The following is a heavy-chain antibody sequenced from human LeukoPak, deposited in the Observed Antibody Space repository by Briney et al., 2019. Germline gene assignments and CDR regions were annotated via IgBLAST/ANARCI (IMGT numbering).Heavy chain of an antibody. D-gene: IGHD3-10*01. CDR3: VRDRGWSHFDL. CDR1: GFSFGSYW. CDR2: IKEDATES. V-gene: IGHV3-7*01. J-gene: IGHJ4*02. Sequence: GGSPRLSCAASGFSFGSYWMTWIREAPGKGLEWVAHIKEDATESRSADSVKGRFSISRDNTKNSLFLQLNSLRTEDTAVYYCVRDRGWSHFDLWGQGTLVTVSS.